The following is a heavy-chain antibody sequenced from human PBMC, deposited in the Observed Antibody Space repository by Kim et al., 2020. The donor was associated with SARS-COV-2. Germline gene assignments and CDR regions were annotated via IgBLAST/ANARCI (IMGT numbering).Heavy chain of an antibody. D-gene: IGHD3-10*01. V-gene: IGHV4-4*02. CDR1: GGSISSSNW. J-gene: IGHJ3*02. Sequence: SETLSLTCAVSGGSISSSNWWSWVRQPPGKGLEWIGEIYHSGSTNYNPSLKSRVTISVDKSKNQFSLKLSSVTAEDTAVYYCARASPGITLGFDIWGQGTMVTVSS. CDR2: IYHSGST. CDR3: ARASPGITLGFDI.